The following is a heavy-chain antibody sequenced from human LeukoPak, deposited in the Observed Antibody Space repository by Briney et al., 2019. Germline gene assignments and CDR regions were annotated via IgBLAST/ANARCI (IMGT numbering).Heavy chain of an antibody. V-gene: IGHV4-38-2*02. D-gene: IGHD1-26*01. CDR1: GYSISSGYY. CDR3: ARDYGGSYVFDY. J-gene: IGHJ4*02. Sequence: SETLSLTCTVSGYSISSGYYWGWIRQPPGKGLEWIGSIYHSGSTYYNPSLKSRVTISVDTSKNQFSLKLSSVTAADTAVYYCARDYGGSYVFDYWGQGTLVTVSS. CDR2: IYHSGST.